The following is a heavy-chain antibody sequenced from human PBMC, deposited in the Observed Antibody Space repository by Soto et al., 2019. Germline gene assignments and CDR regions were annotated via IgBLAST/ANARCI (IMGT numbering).Heavy chain of an antibody. CDR1: GDSIRSSSHY. D-gene: IGHD6-13*01. J-gene: IGHJ4*02. V-gene: IGHV4-39*01. Sequence: QVQLQESGPGLVKPSETLSLTCTVSGDSIRSSSHYWAWNRQPPGKGLEWIGGFYYGGSPYYNSSLKSRVTVSVDTSKNQFSLNLHSVPAAVTAVYYCYIAGYWGQGALVTVSS. CDR3: YIAGY. CDR2: FYYGGSP.